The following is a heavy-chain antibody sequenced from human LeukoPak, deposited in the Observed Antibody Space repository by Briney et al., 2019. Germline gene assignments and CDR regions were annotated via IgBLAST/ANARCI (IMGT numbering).Heavy chain of an antibody. CDR2: ISNDESNK. CDR3: AELCISMIGGV. J-gene: IGHJ6*04. D-gene: IGHD3-10*02. CDR1: RFTFNSYA. V-gene: IGHV3-30*04. Sequence: GGSLTLSCTASRFTFNSYAMHGDRQAPGRGREWVAVISNDESNKYHADSGKGRFTIHRDNSKSTVYLKMNRLRAEDTVVYYCAELCISMIGGVWGKGTTVTISS.